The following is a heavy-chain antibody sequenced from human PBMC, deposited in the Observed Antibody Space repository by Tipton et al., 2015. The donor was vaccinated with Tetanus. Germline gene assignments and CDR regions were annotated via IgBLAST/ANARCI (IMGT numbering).Heavy chain of an antibody. CDR2: INHSGNT. CDR3: ARSNFAYSKKGAFDY. V-gene: IGHV4-39*07. Sequence: TLSLTCTVSGGSISTRNYFWGWIRQAPGKGLEWIGEINHSGNTNHNPSLKSRVTLSVDTSKNQFSLKLTSVTAADTAVYYCARSNFAYSKKGAFDYWGQGTLVTVSS. J-gene: IGHJ4*02. D-gene: IGHD2-21*01. CDR1: GGSISTRNYF.